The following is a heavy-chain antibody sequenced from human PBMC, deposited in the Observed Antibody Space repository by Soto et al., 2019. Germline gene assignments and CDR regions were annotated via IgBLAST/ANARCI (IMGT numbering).Heavy chain of an antibody. CDR3: ARDWTYSSSWYGGFAY. CDR1: GYTFTSYG. Sequence: SSVKVSCKASGYTFTSYGISWVRQAPGQGLEWMGWISAYNGNTNYAQKLQGRVTMTTDTSTSTAYMELRSLRSDDTAVYYCARDWTYSSSWYGGFAYWGQGSLVIVSA. J-gene: IGHJ4*02. V-gene: IGHV1-18*01. D-gene: IGHD6-13*01. CDR2: ISAYNGNT.